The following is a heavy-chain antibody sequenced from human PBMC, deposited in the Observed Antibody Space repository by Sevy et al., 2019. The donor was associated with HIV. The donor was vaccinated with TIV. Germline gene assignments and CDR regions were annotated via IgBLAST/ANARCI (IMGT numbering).Heavy chain of an antibody. J-gene: IGHJ4*02. CDR3: ARRNAYYDVWGGYMTSGYFDF. Sequence: SETLSLTCIVSGDSISSSSYYWGWIRQPPGKGLEWIASISYSGNTYYNPSLKSRTTMSIDTSENRFFLTLNSVTAPDAAVDYCARRNAYYDVWGGYMTSGYFDFWGPGTLVTVSS. CDR2: ISYSGNT. V-gene: IGHV4-39*01. CDR1: GDSISSSSYY. D-gene: IGHD3-3*01.